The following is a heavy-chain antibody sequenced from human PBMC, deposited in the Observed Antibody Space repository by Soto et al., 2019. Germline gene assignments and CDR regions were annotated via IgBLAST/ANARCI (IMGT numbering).Heavy chain of an antibody. CDR2: INHSGST. D-gene: IGHD2-8*01. CDR3: ARARPVMVYATPYDY. J-gene: IGHJ4*02. V-gene: IGHV4-34*01. Sequence: SETLSLTCAVYGGSFSGYYWSWIRQPPGKGLEWIGEINHSGSTNYNPSLKSRVTISVDTSKNQFSLKLSSVTAADTAVYYCARARPVMVYATPYDYWGQGTLVTVSS. CDR1: GGSFSGYY.